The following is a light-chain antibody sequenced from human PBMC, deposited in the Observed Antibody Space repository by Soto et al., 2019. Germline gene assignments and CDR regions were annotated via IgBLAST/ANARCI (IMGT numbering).Light chain of an antibody. CDR2: ANN. CDR1: SSNIGAGYD. CDR3: QSYDSSLSGYV. V-gene: IGLV1-40*01. J-gene: IGLJ1*01. Sequence: QSVLTQPPSVSAAPGQRVTISCSGSSSNIGAGYDVHWYQQLPGTAPKLLIYANNNRPSGVPGRLSGSKSGTSASLAITGLQAEDEADYYCQSYDSSLSGYVFGTGTKVTVL.